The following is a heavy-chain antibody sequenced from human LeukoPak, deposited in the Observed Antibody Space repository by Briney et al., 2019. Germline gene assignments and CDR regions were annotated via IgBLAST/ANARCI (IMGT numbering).Heavy chain of an antibody. V-gene: IGHV6-1*01. J-gene: IGHJ3*02. Sequence: SQTLSLTCAISGDTVPSDIAAWSWIRQSPSRGLEWLGRTYYRSMWFNDYAVSVKGRLTINPDASKNQLSLQLNSVIPEDTAVYYCARGNYYDSSGYDAFDIWGQGTMVTVSS. CDR1: GDTVPSDIAA. CDR3: ARGNYYDSSGYDAFDI. CDR2: TYYRSMWFN. D-gene: IGHD3-22*01.